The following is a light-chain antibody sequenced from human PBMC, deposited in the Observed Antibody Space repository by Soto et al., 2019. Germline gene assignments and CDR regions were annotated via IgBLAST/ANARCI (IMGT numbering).Light chain of an antibody. CDR2: DVS. Sequence: QPVLAQRAAGSGSPGQSITISCTKTSSDVGGYNYVSWYQQHPGKAPKLMIYDVSNRPSGVSNRFSGSKSGNTASLTISGLQAEDEADYYCSSYTSSSSYVFGNGTKVTVL. J-gene: IGLJ1*01. CDR1: SSDVGGYNY. V-gene: IGLV2-14*01. CDR3: SSYTSSSSYV.